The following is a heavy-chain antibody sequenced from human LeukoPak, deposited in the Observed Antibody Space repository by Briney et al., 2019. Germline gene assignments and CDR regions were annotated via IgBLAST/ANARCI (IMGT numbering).Heavy chain of an antibody. D-gene: IGHD3-10*01. CDR1: GCTFDDYA. CDR2: ISGDGGST. CDR3: AKGPYGSGSYFYYYGMDV. J-gene: IGHJ6*02. V-gene: IGHV3-43*02. Sequence: GGSLTLSCVASGCTFDDYAMLWVRQAPGKGLEWVSLISGDGGSTYYADSVKGRLTISRDNSKNSLYLPMNSLRAEDTAWYYCAKGPYGSGSYFYYYGMDVWGQGTTVTVSS.